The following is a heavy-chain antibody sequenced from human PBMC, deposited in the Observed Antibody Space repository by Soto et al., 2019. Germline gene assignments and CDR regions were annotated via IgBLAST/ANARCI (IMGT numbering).Heavy chain of an antibody. J-gene: IGHJ6*02. CDR1: GGSISSYY. D-gene: IGHD2-21*02. V-gene: IGHV4-59*01. CDR3: ARDLWGYCGADCYPLDV. CDR2: MYNTGST. Sequence: SETLSLTCTDSGGSISSYYWSWIRQPPGKGLEWIGYMYNTGSTIYNPSLKSRVIISVDTSKNQFSLKLNSVTAADTAVYYCARDLWGYCGADCYPLDVWGQGTTVTVS.